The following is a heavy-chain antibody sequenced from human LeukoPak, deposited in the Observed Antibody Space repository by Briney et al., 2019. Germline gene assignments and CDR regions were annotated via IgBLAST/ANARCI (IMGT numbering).Heavy chain of an antibody. CDR3: AKDGVRGDILTGYYRARNNWFDP. J-gene: IGHJ5*02. CDR1: GFTFSSYA. V-gene: IGHV3-23*01. Sequence: GGSLRLSCAASGFTFSSYAMSWVRQAPGKGLEWVSAISGSGDRTYYADSVKGRFTISRDNSKNTLYLQMNSLRAEDTAVYFCAKDGVRGDILTGYYRARNNWFDPWGQGTLVTVSS. CDR2: ISGSGDRT. D-gene: IGHD3-9*01.